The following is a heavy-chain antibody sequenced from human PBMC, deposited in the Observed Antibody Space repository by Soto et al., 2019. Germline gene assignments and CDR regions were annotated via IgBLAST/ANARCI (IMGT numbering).Heavy chain of an antibody. Sequence: PSETLSLTCTVSGGSISSSSYYWGWIRQPPGKGLEWIGSIYYSGSTYYNPSLKSRVTISVDTSKNQFSLKLSSVTAADTAVYYCARRYSGYDSGAYYCYGMDVWGQGTTVTVSS. CDR3: ARRYSGYDSGAYYCYGMDV. CDR1: GGSISSSSYY. V-gene: IGHV4-39*01. CDR2: IYYSGST. J-gene: IGHJ6*02. D-gene: IGHD5-12*01.